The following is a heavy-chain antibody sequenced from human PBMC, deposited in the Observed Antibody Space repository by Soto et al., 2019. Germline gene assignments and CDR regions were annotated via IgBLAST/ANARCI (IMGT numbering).Heavy chain of an antibody. J-gene: IGHJ5*01. V-gene: IGHV4-30-2*01. CDR3: ARAQFYYGSGNYSNLMFDS. CDR1: GGSIGGAGYS. Sequence: TLSLTCAVSGGSIGGAGYSWSWIRQPPGGGLDWIGYIYESGTILYNPSLKTRLTISLNWSDKQFSLTLNSVTAADTAVYYCARAQFYYGSGNYSNLMFDSWGQGNQVTVSS. CDR2: IYESGTI. D-gene: IGHD3-10*01.